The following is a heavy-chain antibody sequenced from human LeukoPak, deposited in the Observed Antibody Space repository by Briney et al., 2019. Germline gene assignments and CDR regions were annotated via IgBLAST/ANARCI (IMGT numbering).Heavy chain of an antibody. CDR3: ARDGPTAAPFDY. Sequence: ASVKVSCKASGYRXTSYDMHLVRQAPGQGLEWMGIINPSGGSTSYAQRFQGRVAMTRDTSTTTVYMEVNSLTSEDTAVYFCARDGPTAAPFDYWGQGTLVTVSS. CDR1: GYRXTSYD. J-gene: IGHJ4*02. V-gene: IGHV1-46*01. D-gene: IGHD2-2*01. CDR2: INPSGGST.